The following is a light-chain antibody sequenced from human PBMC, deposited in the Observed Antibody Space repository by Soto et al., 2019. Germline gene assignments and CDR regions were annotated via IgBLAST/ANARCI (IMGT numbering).Light chain of an antibody. J-gene: IGLJ2*01. V-gene: IGLV2-23*01. CDR1: SSDVGSYDL. CDR3: CSYAGSSTSLL. CDR2: EDS. Sequence: QSALTQPASVSGSPGQSITISCTGTSSDVGSYDLVSWHQQHPGKAPKLMIYEDSKRPSGVSNRFSGSKSGNTASLTISGLRAEDEADYYCCSYAGSSTSLLFGGGTKLTVL.